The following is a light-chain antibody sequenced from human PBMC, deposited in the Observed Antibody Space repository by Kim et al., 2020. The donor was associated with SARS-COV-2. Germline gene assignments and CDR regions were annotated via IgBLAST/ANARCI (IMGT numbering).Light chain of an antibody. J-gene: IGLJ3*02. CDR1: SLRRYY. V-gene: IGLV3-19*01. Sequence: LGQTVRITCQGDSLRRYYASWYQQKPGQAPILVIYPKNNRPSGIPDRFSGSSSGNTASLTITGAQAEDEADYYCNSRDSSGDLLVFGGGTQLTVL. CDR3: NSRDSSGDLLV. CDR2: PKN.